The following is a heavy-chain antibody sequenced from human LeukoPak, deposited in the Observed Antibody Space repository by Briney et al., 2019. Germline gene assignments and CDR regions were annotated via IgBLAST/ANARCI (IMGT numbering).Heavy chain of an antibody. V-gene: IGHV3-7*01. CDR1: GFTVSSNY. J-gene: IGHJ4*02. CDR3: ARGPAIF. Sequence: GGSLRLSCAASGFTVSSNYMSWVRQAPGKGLEWVANIKQDGSEKYYVDSVKGRFTISRDNAKNSLYLQMNSLRAEDTAVYYCARGPAIFWGQGTLVTVSS. CDR2: IKQDGSEK.